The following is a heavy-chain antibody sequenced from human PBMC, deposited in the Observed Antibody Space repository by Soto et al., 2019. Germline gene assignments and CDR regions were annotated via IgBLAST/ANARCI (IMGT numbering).Heavy chain of an antibody. CDR1: GGTFSSYA. V-gene: IGHV1-69*12. CDR2: IIPIFGTA. J-gene: IGHJ6*02. D-gene: IGHD5-18*01. Sequence: QVQLVQSGAEVKKPGSSVKVSCKASGGTFSSYAISWVRQAPGQGLAWMGGIIPIFGTANSAQKFQGRVTITADESTSTAYMELRSLGSEDTAVYYCATRALTGGYSYGYAYYYYGMAVWGQGTTVTVSS. CDR3: ATRALTGGYSYGYAYYYYGMAV.